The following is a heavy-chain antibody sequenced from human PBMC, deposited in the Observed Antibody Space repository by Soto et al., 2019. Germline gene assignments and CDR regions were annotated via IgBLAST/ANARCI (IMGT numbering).Heavy chain of an antibody. Sequence: GPPVKVSCKASGYTFTSYGISWVRQAPGQGLEWMGWINANNGNTNYAQKLQGRVTMTRDTSTSTAYMELSRLRSDDTAVYYCARGPPYDFWSGYTEYNWFDPWGQGTLVTVSS. J-gene: IGHJ5*02. D-gene: IGHD3-3*01. CDR2: INANNGNT. V-gene: IGHV1-18*01. CDR3: ARGPPYDFWSGYTEYNWFDP. CDR1: GYTFTSYG.